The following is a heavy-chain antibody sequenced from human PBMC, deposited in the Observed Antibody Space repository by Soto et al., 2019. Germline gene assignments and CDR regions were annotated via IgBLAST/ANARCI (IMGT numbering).Heavy chain of an antibody. CDR1: GYTFTGYY. J-gene: IGHJ4*02. CDR3: ARIRTMIVLALDY. Sequence: QVQLVQSGAEVKKPGASVKVSCKASGYTFTGYYMHWVRQAPGPGLEWMGWINPNSGGTNYAQKFQGRVTMTRDTSFSTAYMELSRLRSDDTAVYYCARIRTMIVLALDYWGQGTLVTVSS. CDR2: INPNSGGT. V-gene: IGHV1-2*02. D-gene: IGHD3-22*01.